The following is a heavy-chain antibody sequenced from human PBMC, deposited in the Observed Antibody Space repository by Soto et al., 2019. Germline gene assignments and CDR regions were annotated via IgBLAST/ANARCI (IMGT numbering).Heavy chain of an antibody. CDR1: GFSFSDYS. CDR2: ISGSSSYI. CDR3: ARDGAYCSGIGVRDYYHYMDV. J-gene: IGHJ6*03. D-gene: IGHD2-15*01. V-gene: IGHV3-21*01. Sequence: EVQLVESGGGLVKPGGSLRLSCAASGFSFSDYSMNWVSQAPGKGLEWVSAISGSSSYIYYTDSLKGRFTVSRDNANKSLYVQMNSLRAEDTAVYYCARDGAYCSGIGVRDYYHYMDVWGKGNTVTVSS.